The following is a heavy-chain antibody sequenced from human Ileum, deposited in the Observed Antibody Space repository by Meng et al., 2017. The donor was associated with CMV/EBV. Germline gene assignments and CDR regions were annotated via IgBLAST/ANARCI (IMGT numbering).Heavy chain of an antibody. CDR2: ISWNSGSI. V-gene: IGHV3-9*01. Sequence: SLKISCAASGFTFDDYAMHWVRQAPGKGLEWVSGISWNSGSIGYADSVRGRFTISRDNAKNSLYMQMNSLRAEDTALYYCAKESQQLVLDYWGQGTLSPSPQ. CDR3: AKESQQLVLDY. D-gene: IGHD6-6*01. CDR1: GFTFDDYA. J-gene: IGHJ4*02.